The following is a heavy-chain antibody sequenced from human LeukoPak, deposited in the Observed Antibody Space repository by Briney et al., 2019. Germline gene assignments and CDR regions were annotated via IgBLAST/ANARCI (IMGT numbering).Heavy chain of an antibody. CDR3: ARDDDVVVPAVSGDY. D-gene: IGHD2-2*01. Sequence: GGSLRLSCAASGFTFSSYSMNWVRQAPGKGLEWISYITSTSSTIYYADSVKGRFTISRDNAKNSLYLQMNSLRAEDTAVYYCARDDDVVVPAVSGDYWGQGTLVTVSS. CDR1: GFTFSSYS. CDR2: ITSTSSTI. J-gene: IGHJ4*02. V-gene: IGHV3-48*04.